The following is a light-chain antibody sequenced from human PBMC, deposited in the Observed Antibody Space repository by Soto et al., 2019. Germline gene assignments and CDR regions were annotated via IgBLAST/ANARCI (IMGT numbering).Light chain of an antibody. Sequence: SYELTQPPSVSVSPGRTARITCSGDALPKRYTYWYQQKAGQAPVLVIYKDNERPSGIPERFSGSSSGTTVTLAISGVQAEDEADYYCQSADSSGSYEVFGSGTKLTVL. J-gene: IGLJ1*01. CDR2: KDN. CDR1: ALPKRY. V-gene: IGLV3-25*03. CDR3: QSADSSGSYEV.